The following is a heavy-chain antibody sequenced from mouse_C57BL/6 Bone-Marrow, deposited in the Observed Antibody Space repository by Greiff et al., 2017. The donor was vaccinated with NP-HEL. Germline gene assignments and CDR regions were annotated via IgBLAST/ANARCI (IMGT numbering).Heavy chain of an antibody. J-gene: IGHJ2*01. CDR2: IRNKANGYTT. CDR3: ARVPSYYGSSYFDY. V-gene: IGHV7-3*01. CDR1: GFTFTDYY. D-gene: IGHD1-1*01. Sequence: DVMLVESGGGLVQPGGSLSLSCAASGFTFTDYYMSWVRQPPGKALEWLGFIRNKANGYTTEYSASVKGRFTISRDNSQSILYLQMNALRAEDSATYYCARVPSYYGSSYFDYWGQGTTLTVSS.